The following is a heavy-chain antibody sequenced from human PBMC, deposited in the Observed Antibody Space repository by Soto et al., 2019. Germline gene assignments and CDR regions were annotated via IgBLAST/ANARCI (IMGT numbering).Heavy chain of an antibody. CDR1: GGTFSSYT. CDR3: AGGYRRRYYY. CDR2: ILPILGIA. J-gene: IGHJ4*02. D-gene: IGHD3-16*02. V-gene: IGHV1-69*02. Sequence: QVQLVQSGAEVKKPGSSVKVSCKAAGGTFSSYTISWVRQAPGQGLEWMGRILPILGIANYAQKFQGRVTMTADKSTSTAYMELSSLRSEDTVGYYCAGGYRRRYYYWCQGTLVTVAS.